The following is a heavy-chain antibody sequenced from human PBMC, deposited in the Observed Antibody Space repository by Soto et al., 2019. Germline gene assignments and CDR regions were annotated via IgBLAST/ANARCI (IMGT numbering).Heavy chain of an antibody. CDR2: IYYSGST. J-gene: IGHJ3*02. Sequence: PSETLSLTCTVSGGSISSGGYYWSWIRQPPGKGLEWIGYIYYSGSTNYNPSLKSRVTISVDTSKNQFSLKLSSVTAADTAVYYCARAVLYYDGSGYFIRDAFDIWGQGTMVTVSS. CDR1: GGSISSGGYY. V-gene: IGHV4-61*08. D-gene: IGHD3-22*01. CDR3: ARAVLYYDGSGYFIRDAFDI.